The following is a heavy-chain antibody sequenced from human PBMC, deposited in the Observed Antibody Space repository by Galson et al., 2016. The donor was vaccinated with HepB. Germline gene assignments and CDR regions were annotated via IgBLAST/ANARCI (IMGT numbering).Heavy chain of an antibody. CDR1: GDSVSSNSAG. V-gene: IGHV6-1*01. J-gene: IGHJ5*02. Sequence: CAISGDSVSSNSAGWNWVRQSPSRGLEWLGRTYYRSEWSSDYAESVRSRITISADTSKNKFSLHLNAVTPEDTAVHYCTRVRHLGRGFNTWGQGTLVTVSS. CDR3: TRVRHLGRGFNT. CDR2: TYYRSEWSS. D-gene: IGHD3-16*01.